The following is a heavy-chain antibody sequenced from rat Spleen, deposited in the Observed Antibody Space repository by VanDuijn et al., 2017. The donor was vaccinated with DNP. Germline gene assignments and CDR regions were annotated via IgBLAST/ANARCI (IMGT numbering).Heavy chain of an antibody. CDR3: ATPVSPNSFFPGY. CDR1: GYSITSNY. J-gene: IGHJ2*01. CDR2: ISYSGST. Sequence: EVQLQESGPGLVKPSQSLSLTCSVTGYSITSNYWGWIRKFPGNKMEWIGYISYSGSTSYNPSLKSRISITKDTSKNQSILQLNSVTTEDTATYYCATPVSPNSFFPGYWGQGVMVTVSS. D-gene: IGHD1-10*01. V-gene: IGHV3-1*01.